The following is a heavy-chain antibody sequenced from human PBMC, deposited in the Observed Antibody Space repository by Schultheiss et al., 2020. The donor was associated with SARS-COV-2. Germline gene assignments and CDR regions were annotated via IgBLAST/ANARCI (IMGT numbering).Heavy chain of an antibody. J-gene: IGHJ3*02. Sequence: GGSLRLSCAASGFTFSSYAMSWVRQAPGKGLEWVSYISSSSSYTNYADSVKGRFTISRDNSKNTLYLQMNSLKTEDTAVYYCTTDTYNHYDFWSGYPSSDAFDIWGQGTMVTVSS. V-gene: IGHV3-11*05. CDR2: ISSSSSYT. D-gene: IGHD3-3*01. CDR3: TTDTYNHYDFWSGYPSSDAFDI. CDR1: GFTFSSYA.